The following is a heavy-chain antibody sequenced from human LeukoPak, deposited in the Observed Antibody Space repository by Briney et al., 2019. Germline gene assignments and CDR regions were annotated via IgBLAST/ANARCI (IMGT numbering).Heavy chain of an antibody. J-gene: IGHJ3*02. D-gene: IGHD3-22*01. CDR2: IYYSGST. CDR3: AREGDSSGYNDAFDI. V-gene: IGHV4-59*01. CDR1: GGSLSSYY. Sequence: SETLSLTCTVSGGSLSSYYWSWIRQPPGKGLEWIGYIYYSGSTNYNPSLKSRVTISVDTSKNQFSLKLSSVTAADTAVYYCAREGDSSGYNDAFDIWGQGTMVTVSS.